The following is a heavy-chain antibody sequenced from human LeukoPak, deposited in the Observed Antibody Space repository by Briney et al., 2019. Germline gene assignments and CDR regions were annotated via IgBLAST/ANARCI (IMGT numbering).Heavy chain of an antibody. Sequence: GGSLRLSCAASGFSFSDYAMSWVRQAPGKGLEWVSDIGSDGTTHHAESVKGRFAISRDNSKNKLYLQMNSLRAEDTALYYRGKGLHFFVAVGGWGQGTTVTVSS. CDR2: IGSDGTT. J-gene: IGHJ6*01. V-gene: IGHV3-23*01. CDR3: GKGLHFFVAVGG. D-gene: IGHD3-3*02. CDR1: GFSFSDYA.